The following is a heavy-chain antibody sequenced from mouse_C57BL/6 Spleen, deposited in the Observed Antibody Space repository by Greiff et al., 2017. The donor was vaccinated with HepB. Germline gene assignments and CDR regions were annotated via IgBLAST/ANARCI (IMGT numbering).Heavy chain of an antibody. V-gene: IGHV1-80*01. J-gene: IGHJ3*01. Sequence: QVQLKESGAELVKPGASVKISCKASGYAFSSYWMNWVKQRPGKGLEWIGQIYPGDGDTNYNGKFKGKATLTADKASSKAYMQLSSLTSEYSAVYFCAIYDNSQAWFAYWGQGTLVTVSA. CDR1: GYAFSSYW. CDR3: AIYDNSQAWFAY. D-gene: IGHD2-1*01. CDR2: IYPGDGDT.